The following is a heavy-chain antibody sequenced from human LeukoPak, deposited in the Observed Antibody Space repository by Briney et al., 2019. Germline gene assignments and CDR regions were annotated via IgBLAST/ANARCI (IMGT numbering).Heavy chain of an antibody. CDR1: GFTFSSYG. Sequence: QPGRSLRLSCAASGFTFSSYGMHWVRQAPGKGLEWVAVIWYDGSNKYYADSVKGRFTISRDNSKNTLYLQTNSLRAEDTAVYYCARDGGLYSSSWFDYWGQGTLVTVSS. D-gene: IGHD6-13*01. CDR3: ARDGGLYSSSWFDY. V-gene: IGHV3-33*01. CDR2: IWYDGSNK. J-gene: IGHJ4*02.